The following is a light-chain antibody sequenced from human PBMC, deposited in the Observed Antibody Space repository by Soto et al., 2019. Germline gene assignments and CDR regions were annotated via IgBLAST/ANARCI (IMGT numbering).Light chain of an antibody. V-gene: IGKV1-9*01. CDR2: GAS. Sequence: DIQLTQSPSFLSASVGDRVTISCRASHGISDYLAWYQQKPGKAHKLLIYGASTLQSGVPSRFSGSASGTEFTLTIISLQPEDFATYFCQQFNAYPLTFGGGTKLEIK. J-gene: IGKJ4*01. CDR1: HGISDY. CDR3: QQFNAYPLT.